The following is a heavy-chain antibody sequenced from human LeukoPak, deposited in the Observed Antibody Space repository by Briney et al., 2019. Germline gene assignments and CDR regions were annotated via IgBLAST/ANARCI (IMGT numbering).Heavy chain of an antibody. J-gene: IGHJ4*02. CDR2: ITSSSSYI. CDR1: GFTFSSYN. Sequence: GGSLRLSCAASGFTFSSYNMNWVRQAPGKGPEWVSSITSSSSYIYYADSVKGRFTISRDNAKNSLYLQMDSLRVEDTAVYYCASAYGGLFDYWGQGTLVTVSS. V-gene: IGHV3-21*06. D-gene: IGHD4/OR15-4a*01. CDR3: ASAYGGLFDY.